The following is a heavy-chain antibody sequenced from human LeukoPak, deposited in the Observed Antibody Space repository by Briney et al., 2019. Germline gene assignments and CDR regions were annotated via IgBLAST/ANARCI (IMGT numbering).Heavy chain of an antibody. Sequence: ASVKVSCKASGYTFTGYYMHWVRQAPGQGLEWMGWINPNSGGTNYAQKFQGRVTMTRDTSISTAYMELSRLRSDDTAVYYCASLGYCSSTSCLGVYMDVWGKGTTVTVSS. CDR1: GYTFTGYY. CDR3: ASLGYCSSTSCLGVYMDV. CDR2: INPNSGGT. J-gene: IGHJ6*03. V-gene: IGHV1-2*02. D-gene: IGHD2-2*01.